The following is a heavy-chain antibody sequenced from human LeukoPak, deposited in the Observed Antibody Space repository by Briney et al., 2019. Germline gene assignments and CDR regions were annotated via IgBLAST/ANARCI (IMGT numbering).Heavy chain of an antibody. CDR2: INHSGST. V-gene: IGHV4-34*01. CDR3: ARVYPGSSGWQKIFDY. D-gene: IGHD6-19*01. Sequence: SSETLSLTCTVSGGSISTYYWSWIRQPPGKGLEWVGEINHSGSTNYNPSLKRRVTISVDTSKNQFSLKLSSVTAADTAVYYCARVYPGSSGWQKIFDYWGQGTLVTVSS. J-gene: IGHJ4*02. CDR1: GGSISTYY.